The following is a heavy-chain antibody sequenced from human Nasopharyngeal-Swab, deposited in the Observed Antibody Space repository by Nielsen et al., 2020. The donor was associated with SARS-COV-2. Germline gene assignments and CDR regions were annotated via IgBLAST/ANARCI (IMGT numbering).Heavy chain of an antibody. CDR1: GFTFSSYA. D-gene: IGHD1-26*01. V-gene: IGHV3-30*03. Sequence: GGSLRLSCATSGFTFSSYAMHWVRQAPGKGLEWVAVISSDGSVKFYADSVKGRFSISRDTSRSAVYLQMNSLRAEDTALYYCARTDRGGSYFSQYYYYMDVWGTGTTVTVSS. J-gene: IGHJ6*03. CDR2: ISSDGSVK. CDR3: ARTDRGGSYFSQYYYYMDV.